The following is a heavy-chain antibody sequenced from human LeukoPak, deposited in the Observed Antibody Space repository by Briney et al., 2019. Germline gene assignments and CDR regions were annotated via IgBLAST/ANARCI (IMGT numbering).Heavy chain of an antibody. D-gene: IGHD2-2*01. Sequence: ASVKVSCKGSGYTFTGYYMHWVRQAPGQGPEWMGRINPSSGDTNYALKFQGRVTMTRDTSIRTAYMEVSRLRSDDTAVYYCASRPYSTSWYWGQGTLVTVSS. V-gene: IGHV1-2*06. CDR3: ASRPYSTSWY. J-gene: IGHJ4*02. CDR2: INPSSGDT. CDR1: GYTFTGYY.